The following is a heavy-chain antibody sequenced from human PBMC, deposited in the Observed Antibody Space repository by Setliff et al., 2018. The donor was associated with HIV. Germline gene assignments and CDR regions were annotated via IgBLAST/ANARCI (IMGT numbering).Heavy chain of an antibody. V-gene: IGHV1-46*01. J-gene: IGHJ4*02. CDR1: GYTFTSFY. Sequence: ASVKVSCKASGYTFTSFYLHWVRQAPGQGLEWMGIINPSGGSTYYAQKFQGRVTMPWDTSTSTVYMELSGLRSEDTAVYYCATYHYYDSSAYFIDLYYFDYWGQGTLVTV. D-gene: IGHD3-22*01. CDR2: INPSGGST. CDR3: ATYHYYDSSAYFIDLYYFDY.